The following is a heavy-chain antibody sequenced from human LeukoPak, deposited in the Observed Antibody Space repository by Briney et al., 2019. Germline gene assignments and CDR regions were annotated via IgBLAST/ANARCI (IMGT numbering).Heavy chain of an antibody. CDR1: GFTFSSYA. D-gene: IGHD3-22*01. V-gene: IGHV3-30-3*01. CDR2: ISYDGSNK. J-gene: IGHJ4*02. CDR3: ASQPWYYYDRSGYYPLGY. Sequence: GGSLRLSCAASGFTFSSYAMHWVRQAPGEGLEWVAVISYDGSNKYYTDSVKGRFTISRDNSKNTLHLQMNSLRAEDTAVYYCASQPWYYYDRSGYYPLGYWGQGTLVTVSS.